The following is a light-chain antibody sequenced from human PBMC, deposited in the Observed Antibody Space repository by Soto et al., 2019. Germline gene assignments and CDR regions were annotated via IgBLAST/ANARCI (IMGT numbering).Light chain of an antibody. V-gene: IGKV1-5*03. CDR3: QQYNGFWT. J-gene: IGKJ1*01. CDR1: QSISGS. Sequence: DIQMTQSPSTLSASVGDRVTITCRASQSISGSLAWYQQKPGKAPKLLIYEASNLKSGAPSRFSGSGSGTEYTLTISSLQPDDSASYYCQQYNGFWTFGQGTRLDIK. CDR2: EAS.